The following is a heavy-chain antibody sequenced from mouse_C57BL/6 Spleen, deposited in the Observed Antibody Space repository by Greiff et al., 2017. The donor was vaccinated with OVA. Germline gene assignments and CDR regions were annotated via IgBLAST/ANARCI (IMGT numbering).Heavy chain of an antibody. J-gene: IGHJ2*01. CDR3: ARSPTITTGDY. Sequence: QVQLKQPGAELVKPGASVKLSCKASGYTFTSYWMQWVKQRPGQGLEWIGEIDPSDSYTNYNQKFKGKATLTVDTSSSTAYMQLSSLTSEDSAVYYCARSPTITTGDYWGQGTTLTVSS. CDR1: GYTFTSYW. V-gene: IGHV1-50*01. CDR2: IDPSDSYT. D-gene: IGHD1-2*01.